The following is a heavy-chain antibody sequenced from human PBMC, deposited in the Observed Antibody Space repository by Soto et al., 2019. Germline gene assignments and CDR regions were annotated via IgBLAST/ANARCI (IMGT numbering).Heavy chain of an antibody. CDR3: ARDLRDSSGYYLNDAFDI. Sequence: SETLSLTCTVSGGSISSGGYYWSWIRQHPGKDLEWIGYIYYSGCTYYNPSLKSRVTISVDTSKNQFSLKLSSVTAADTAVYYCARDLRDSSGYYLNDAFDIWGQGTMVTVSS. CDR1: GGSISSGGYY. CDR2: IYYSGCT. J-gene: IGHJ3*02. V-gene: IGHV4-31*03. D-gene: IGHD3-22*01.